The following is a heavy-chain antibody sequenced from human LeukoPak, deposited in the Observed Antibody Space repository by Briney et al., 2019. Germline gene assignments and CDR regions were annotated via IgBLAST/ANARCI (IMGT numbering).Heavy chain of an antibody. CDR1: GFTVSSNY. D-gene: IGHD3-22*01. CDR3: ARYSYDSSGYFADY. CDR2: IYSGGST. J-gene: IGHJ4*02. Sequence: GGSLRLSCAASGFTVSSNYMSWVRQAPGKGLEWVSVIYSGGSTYYADFVKGRFTISRDNSRNTQNLQMNSLRAEDTAVYHCARYSYDSSGYFADYWGQGTLVTVSS. V-gene: IGHV3-53*01.